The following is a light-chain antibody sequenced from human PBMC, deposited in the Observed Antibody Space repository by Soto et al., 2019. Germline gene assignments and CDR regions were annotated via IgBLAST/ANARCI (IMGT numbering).Light chain of an antibody. CDR2: GAS. J-gene: IGKJ1*01. V-gene: IGKV3-20*01. CDR1: QSVTTSY. CDR3: QHYGSSPR. Sequence: EIVLTQSPGILSLSPGERATLSCRASQSVTTSYLAWYQRKPGQAPRLLIYGASSRATGIPNRFSGSGSGTDFTITISRLEPEDCAVYYCQHYGSSPRFGQGTKVEIK.